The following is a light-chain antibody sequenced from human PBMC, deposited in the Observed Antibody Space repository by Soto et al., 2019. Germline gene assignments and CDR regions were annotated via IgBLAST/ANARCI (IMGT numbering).Light chain of an antibody. CDR2: EVN. CDR1: KFDIGRYNY. J-gene: IGLJ1*01. CDR3: AAWDDSLNEYV. Sequence: QSALTQPASVSGSPGQTITISCAGTKFDIGRYNYVSWYRQHPGEAPKLIIFEVNNRPSGISNRFSGSKSGTSASLAISGLQPEDEADYCCAAWDDSLNEYVFGDGTKLTVL. V-gene: IGLV2-14*01.